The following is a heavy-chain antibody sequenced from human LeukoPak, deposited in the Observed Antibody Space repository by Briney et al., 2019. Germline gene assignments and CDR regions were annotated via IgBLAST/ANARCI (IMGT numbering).Heavy chain of an antibody. CDR3: ARSLAYYYDSSGYHFDY. CDR1: GGTFSSYA. Sequence: SVKVSCKASGGTFSSYAISWVRQAPGQGLEWMGGIIPIFGTANYAQKFQGRVTITADESTSTAYMELSSLRPEDTAVYYCARSLAYYYDSSGYHFDYWGQGTLVTVSS. J-gene: IGHJ4*02. CDR2: IIPIFGTA. V-gene: IGHV1-69*13. D-gene: IGHD3-22*01.